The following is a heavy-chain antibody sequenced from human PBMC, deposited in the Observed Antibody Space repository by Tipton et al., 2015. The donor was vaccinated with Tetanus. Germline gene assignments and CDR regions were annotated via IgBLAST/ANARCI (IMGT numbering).Heavy chain of an antibody. Sequence: LRLSCNVSGGSITKDYWSWIRQSPGKTLEWIGYISHSGSPNYNPSLKSRATVSMDRSKNQISLQLTSVTAADTAVYFCAGVTAQRTELYFDHWGQGTLVTVSS. D-gene: IGHD6-13*01. J-gene: IGHJ4*02. CDR3: AGVTAQRTELYFDH. CDR1: GGSITKDY. CDR2: ISHSGSP. V-gene: IGHV4-59*01.